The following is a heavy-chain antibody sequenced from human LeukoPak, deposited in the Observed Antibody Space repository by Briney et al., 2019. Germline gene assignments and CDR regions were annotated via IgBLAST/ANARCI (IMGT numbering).Heavy chain of an antibody. J-gene: IGHJ3*02. CDR2: ISAYNGNT. Sequence: ASVKVSCKASGYTFTSYGISWVRQAPGQGLEWMGLISAYNGNTNYAQKLQGRVTMTTDTSTSTAYMELRSLRSDDTAVYYCARDHIAVAGNAAFDIWGQGTMVTVSS. D-gene: IGHD6-19*01. CDR1: GYTFTSYG. CDR3: ARDHIAVAGNAAFDI. V-gene: IGHV1-18*01.